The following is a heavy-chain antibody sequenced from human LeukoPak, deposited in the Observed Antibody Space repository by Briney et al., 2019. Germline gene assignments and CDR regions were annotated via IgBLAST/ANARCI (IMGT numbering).Heavy chain of an antibody. J-gene: IGHJ5*02. D-gene: IGHD3-10*01. CDR1: GYSISSGYF. Sequence: SETLSLTCAVSGYSISSGYFWGWIRQPPGKGLEWIGNIYHSGTTYYNPSLRSRVTISVDTSKNQFSLKLSSVTAADTAVYYCARDPFGSIWFDPWGQGTLVTVSS. CDR2: IYHSGTT. CDR3: ARDPFGSIWFDP. V-gene: IGHV4-38-2*02.